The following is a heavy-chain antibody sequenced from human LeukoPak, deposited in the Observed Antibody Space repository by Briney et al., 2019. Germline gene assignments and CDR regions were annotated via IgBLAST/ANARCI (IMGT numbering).Heavy chain of an antibody. CDR1: GFTFSNAW. Sequence: GGSLSLSCAASGFTFSNAWMSWVRQAPGKGLEWVGRIKRKSDGGATEYAAPVKGRFNISRDDSKNTLYLQMNSLKIEDTAVYYCTHTIDFWRGYCRDYWGQGTLVTVSS. V-gene: IGHV3-15*01. CDR3: THTIDFWRGYCRDY. CDR2: IKRKSDGGAT. D-gene: IGHD3-3*01. J-gene: IGHJ4*02.